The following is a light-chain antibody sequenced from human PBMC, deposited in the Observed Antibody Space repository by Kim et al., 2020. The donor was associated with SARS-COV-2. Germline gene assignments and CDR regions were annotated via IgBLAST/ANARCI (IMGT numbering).Light chain of an antibody. V-gene: IGKV3-20*01. Sequence: SPGERATRSCRASQSVSSNYLDWYRQKPGQAPRVLIYGASSRATGIPDRFSGSGSGTDFTLTISRLEPEDFAVYYCQQYGRSPPYSFGQGTKLEI. CDR1: QSVSSNY. CDR2: GAS. J-gene: IGKJ2*03. CDR3: QQYGRSPPYS.